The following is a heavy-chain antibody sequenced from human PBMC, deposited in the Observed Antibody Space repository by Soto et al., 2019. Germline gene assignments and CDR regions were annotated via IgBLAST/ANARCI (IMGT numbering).Heavy chain of an antibody. D-gene: IGHD6-13*01. Sequence: LGESGGGLVQPGGSLRLSCEASGFSFSSYWMTWVRQAPGKGLEWVANIKRDGSAESYLDSVRGWFTISRDNAKNSLYLQMNSLRVEDTALYYCARDVSPGSSSLYLDAFDLWGQGTMVTVSS. CDR3: ARDVSPGSSSLYLDAFDL. CDR2: IKRDGSAE. V-gene: IGHV3-7*05. CDR1: GFSFSSYW. J-gene: IGHJ3*01.